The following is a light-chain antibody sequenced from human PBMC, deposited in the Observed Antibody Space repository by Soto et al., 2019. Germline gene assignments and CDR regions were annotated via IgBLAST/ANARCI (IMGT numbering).Light chain of an antibody. CDR2: KAS. Sequence: DIQMTQSPSTLSAYVGDRVTITCRASQSISNWLAWYQQKPGKAPKLLIYKASSLESGVPSRFSGSASGTEFTFTISSLQPDDAATYYCQQYSSYWTFGQGTKVEIK. J-gene: IGKJ1*01. V-gene: IGKV1-5*03. CDR1: QSISNW. CDR3: QQYSSYWT.